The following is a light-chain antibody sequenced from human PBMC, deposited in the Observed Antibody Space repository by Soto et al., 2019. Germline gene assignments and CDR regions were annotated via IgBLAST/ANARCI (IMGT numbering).Light chain of an antibody. CDR3: QAWDGSTVV. CDR2: EDK. J-gene: IGLJ2*01. V-gene: IGLV3-1*01. CDR1: RLGGKY. Sequence: SSELSQPPSVSVSLGQTASIPCSGDRLGGKYACWYQQKPGQSPVLVIYEDKKRPSGIPERFSGSNSGNTATLTISGTQAMDEADYYCQAWDGSTVVFGGGTKLTVL.